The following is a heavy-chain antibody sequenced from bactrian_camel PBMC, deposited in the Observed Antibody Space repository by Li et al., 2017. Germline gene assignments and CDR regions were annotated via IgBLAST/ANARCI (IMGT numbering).Heavy chain of an antibody. D-gene: IGHD2*01. Sequence: HVQLVESGGGSVQPGGSLGLSCAGSGLTVSTYCMAWFRQTSAKEREVVALIYEGDGSVYYADSAEGRFTISQDNAKNTVYLQMNGLKAEDSGTYYCAADDAGSSDADYCSRILLLNYRYDYTGQGTQVTVS. V-gene: IGHV3S1*01. CDR2: IYEGDGSV. CDR3: AADDAGSSDADYCSRILLLNYRYDY. J-gene: IGHJ4*01. CDR1: GLTVSTYC.